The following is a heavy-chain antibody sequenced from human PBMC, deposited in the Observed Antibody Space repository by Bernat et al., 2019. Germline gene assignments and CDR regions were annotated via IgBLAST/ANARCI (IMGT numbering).Heavy chain of an antibody. J-gene: IGHJ4*02. Sequence: EVQLLESGGGLVQPGGSLRLSCAASGFTFSSYDMHWVRQATGKGLEWVSAIGTAGDTYYPGSVKGRFTISRENAKNSLYLQMNSLRAGDTAVYYCARGVSGYLLPIDYWGQGTLVTVSS. D-gene: IGHD2/OR15-2a*01. CDR2: IGTAGDT. V-gene: IGHV3-13*04. CDR3: ARGVSGYLLPIDY. CDR1: GFTFSSYD.